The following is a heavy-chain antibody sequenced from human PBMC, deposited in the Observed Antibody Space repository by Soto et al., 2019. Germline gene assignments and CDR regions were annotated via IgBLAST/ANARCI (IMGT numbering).Heavy chain of an antibody. D-gene: IGHD6-19*01. V-gene: IGHV3-23*01. CDR1: GFTVSSKY. J-gene: IGHJ4*02. Sequence: GGSLRLSCAASGFTVSSKYMNWVRQAPGKGLEWVSAISGSGGSTYYADSVKGRFTISRDNSKNTLYLQMNSLRAEDTAVYYCANIAVAGSLGYWGQGTLVTVSS. CDR3: ANIAVAGSLGY. CDR2: ISGSGGST.